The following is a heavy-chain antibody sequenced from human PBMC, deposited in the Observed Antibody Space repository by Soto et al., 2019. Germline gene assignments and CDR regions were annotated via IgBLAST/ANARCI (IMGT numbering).Heavy chain of an antibody. J-gene: IGHJ4*02. CDR3: ARYRYGDYIFDY. V-gene: IGHV4-59*08. CDR1: GGSISSYY. D-gene: IGHD4-17*01. Sequence: SETLSLTCTVSGGSISSYYWSWIRQPPGKGLEWIGYIYYSGSTNYNPSLKSRVTISVDTSKNQFSLKLSSVTAADTAVYYCARYRYGDYIFDYWGQGTLVTVSS. CDR2: IYYSGST.